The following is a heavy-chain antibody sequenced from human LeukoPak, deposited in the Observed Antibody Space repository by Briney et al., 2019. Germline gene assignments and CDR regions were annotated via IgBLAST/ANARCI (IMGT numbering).Heavy chain of an antibody. Sequence: SETLSLTCAVYGGSLSGYYWSWIRQPPGKGLEWIGEINHSGSTNYNPSLKSRVTISVDTSKNQFSLKLSSVTAADTAVYYCARRNYYGPDYWGQGTLVTVSS. CDR3: ARRNYYGPDY. J-gene: IGHJ4*02. V-gene: IGHV4-34*01. CDR2: INHSGST. CDR1: GGSLSGYY. D-gene: IGHD3-10*01.